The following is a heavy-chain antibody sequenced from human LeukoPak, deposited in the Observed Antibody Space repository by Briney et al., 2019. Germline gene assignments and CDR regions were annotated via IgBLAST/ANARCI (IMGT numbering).Heavy chain of an antibody. J-gene: IGHJ4*02. Sequence: SGTLSLTCAVSGGSISSSNWWSWVRQPPGKGLEWIGEIYHSGSTNYNPSLKSRVTISVDKSKNQFSLKLNSVTPEDTAVYYCARENTLVRGTRNPFDYWGRGTLVTVSS. D-gene: IGHD3-10*01. V-gene: IGHV4-4*02. CDR1: GGSISSSNW. CDR2: IYHSGST. CDR3: ARENTLVRGTRNPFDY.